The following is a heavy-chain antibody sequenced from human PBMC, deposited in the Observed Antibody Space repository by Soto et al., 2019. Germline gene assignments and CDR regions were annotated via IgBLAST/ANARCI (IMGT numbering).Heavy chain of an antibody. D-gene: IGHD2-21*02. CDR1: GFTFSSYV. CDR3: ARDLGGDSLDY. J-gene: IGHJ4*02. V-gene: IGHV3-33*01. CDR2: IWYDGSNK. Sequence: QVKLVESGGGVVQPGRSLRLSCAASGFTFSSYVTHWFRQAPGKGLAWVALIWYDGSNKYYADSVKGRFTISRDNSKNTLYLQMNSLRAEDTAVYYCARDLGGDSLDYWGQGTLVTVSS.